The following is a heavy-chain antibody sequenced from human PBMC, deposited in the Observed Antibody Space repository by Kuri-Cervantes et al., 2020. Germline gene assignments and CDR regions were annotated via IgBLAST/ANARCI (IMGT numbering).Heavy chain of an antibody. J-gene: IGHJ2*01. V-gene: IGHV4-39*07. CDR1: GGSISSSSYY. CDR3: ARDRSGYSALRGWYFDL. D-gene: IGHD3-10*01. CDR2: INHSGST. Sequence: ESLKTSCTVSGGSISSSSYYWGWIRQPPGKGLEWIGEINHSGSTNYSPSLKSRVTISVGTSKNQVSLKLSSATAADTAVYYCARDRSGYSALRGWYFDLWGRGTLVTVSS.